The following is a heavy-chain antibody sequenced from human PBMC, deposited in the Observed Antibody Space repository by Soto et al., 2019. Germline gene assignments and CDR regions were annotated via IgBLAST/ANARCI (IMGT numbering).Heavy chain of an antibody. CDR1: GYTFISHG. CDR2: ISGKNGNT. D-gene: IGHD2-15*01. CDR3: ARVSSSIVVVPDYGIDV. J-gene: IGHJ6*02. V-gene: IGHV1-18*04. Sequence: VQLVQSGVEVKKPGASVKVSCKPSGYTFISHGISWVRQAPGQRLEWMGWISGKNGNTNYAQKLQGRVTLTTDTSTSTAYMELRSLRSDDTAVYYCARVSSSIVVVPDYGIDVWGQGTTGTVSS.